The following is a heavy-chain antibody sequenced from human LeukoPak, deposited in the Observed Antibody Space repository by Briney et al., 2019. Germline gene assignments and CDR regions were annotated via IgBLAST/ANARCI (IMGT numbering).Heavy chain of an antibody. Sequence: SETLSLTCTVSDGSINSHSYYWGWIRQPPGKGLEWIGSVYYDGTSYSNPSLKSRVAAFVDTSRDQFSLDLSFVTAADTALYYCVRHISTNTGYFDSCGQGTLVSVSS. CDR1: DGSINSHSYY. V-gene: IGHV4-39*01. J-gene: IGHJ4*02. CDR2: VYYDGTS. CDR3: VRHISTNTGYFDS. D-gene: IGHD5-24*01.